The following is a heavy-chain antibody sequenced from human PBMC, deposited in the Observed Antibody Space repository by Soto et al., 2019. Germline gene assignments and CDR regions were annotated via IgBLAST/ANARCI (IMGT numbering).Heavy chain of an antibody. CDR1: GFTFSSYA. D-gene: IGHD3-22*01. CDR2: ISYDGSNK. Sequence: QVQLVESGGGVVQPGRSLRLSCAASGFTFSSYAMHWVRQAPGKGLEWVAVISYDGSNKYYADSVKGRFTISRDKSKNTLYLQMNSLRAEDTAVYYCARDPSGDSSGYFLRYYDGMDVWGQGTTVTVSS. J-gene: IGHJ6*02. CDR3: ARDPSGDSSGYFLRYYDGMDV. V-gene: IGHV3-30-3*01.